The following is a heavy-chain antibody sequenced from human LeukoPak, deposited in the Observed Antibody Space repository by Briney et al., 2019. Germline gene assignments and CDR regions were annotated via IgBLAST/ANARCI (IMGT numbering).Heavy chain of an antibody. Sequence: SETLSLTCAVYGGPLSGYYWSWIRQPPGKGLEWIGEINHSGSTNYNPSLKSRVTISVDTSKNQFSLKLSSVTAADTAVYYCARRSGWYRGGYFDYWGQGTLVTVSS. J-gene: IGHJ4*02. CDR1: GGPLSGYY. CDR3: ARRSGWYRGGYFDY. D-gene: IGHD6-19*01. V-gene: IGHV4-34*01. CDR2: INHSGST.